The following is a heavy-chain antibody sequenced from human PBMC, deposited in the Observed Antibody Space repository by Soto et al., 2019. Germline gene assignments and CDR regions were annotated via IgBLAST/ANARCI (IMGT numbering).Heavy chain of an antibody. V-gene: IGHV4-59*08. CDR3: ARAMGGDYAYYYYMDV. J-gene: IGHJ6*03. CDR2: IYYSGST. D-gene: IGHD4-17*01. Sequence: SETLSLTCTVSGGSISSYYWSWIRQPPGKGLEWIGYIYYSGSTNYNPSLKSRVTISVDTSKNQFSLKLSSVTAADTAVYYCARAMGGDYAYYYYMDVWGKGTTVTVSS. CDR1: GGSISSYY.